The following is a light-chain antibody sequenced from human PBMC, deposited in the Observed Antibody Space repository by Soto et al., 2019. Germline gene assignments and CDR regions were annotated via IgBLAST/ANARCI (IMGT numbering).Light chain of an antibody. V-gene: IGKV1-5*03. J-gene: IGKJ1*01. CDR2: KAS. Sequence: GDRVTITCRTSQSISSWLAWYQQKPGKAPKLLIYKASSLESGVPSKFSGSGSGTEFTLTISSLQPDDFATYYCQQYNSIPGTFGQGTKVEIK. CDR1: QSISSW. CDR3: QQYNSIPGT.